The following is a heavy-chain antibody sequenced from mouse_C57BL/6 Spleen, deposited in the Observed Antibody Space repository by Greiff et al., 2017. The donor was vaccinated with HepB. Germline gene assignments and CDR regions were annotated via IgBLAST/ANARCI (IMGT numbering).Heavy chain of an antibody. D-gene: IGHD2-2*01. J-gene: IGHJ1*03. CDR2: INYDGSST. V-gene: IGHV5-16*01. Sequence: EVQRVESEGGLVQPGSSMKLSCTASGFTFSDYYMAWVRQVPEKGLEWVANINYDGSSTYYLDSLKSRFIISRDNAKNILYLQMSSLKSEDTATYYCARDQGLPLYFDVWGTGTTVTVSS. CDR1: GFTFSDYY. CDR3: ARDQGLPLYFDV.